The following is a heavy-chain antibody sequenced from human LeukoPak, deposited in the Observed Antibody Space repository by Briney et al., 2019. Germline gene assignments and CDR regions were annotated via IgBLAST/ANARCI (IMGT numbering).Heavy chain of an antibody. CDR3: ARGRGIPYYYYYYMDV. CDR1: GGSFSGYY. V-gene: IGHV4-34*01. CDR2: INHSGST. J-gene: IGHJ6*03. Sequence: IPSETLSLTCAVYGGSFSGYYWSWIRQPPGKGLEWIGEINHSGSTNYNPSLKGRVTISVDTSKNQFSLKLSSVTAADTAVYYCARGRGIPYYYYYYMDVWGKGTTVTVSS.